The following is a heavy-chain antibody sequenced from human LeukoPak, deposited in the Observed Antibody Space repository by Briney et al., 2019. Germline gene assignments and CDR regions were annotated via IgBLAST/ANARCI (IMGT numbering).Heavy chain of an antibody. CDR2: ISGSSVST. D-gene: IGHD6-19*01. CDR1: GFTFSSYA. CDR3: AKDSNPLAVSGFDY. J-gene: IGHJ4*02. V-gene: IGHV3-23*01. Sequence: GGSLRLSCTASGFTFSSYAMSWVRQAPGKGLEWVSGISGSSVSTYYTNSVKGRFSISSDNSKNTLYLQMNSLRAEDTAIYYCAKDSNPLAVSGFDYWGQGTLVTVSS.